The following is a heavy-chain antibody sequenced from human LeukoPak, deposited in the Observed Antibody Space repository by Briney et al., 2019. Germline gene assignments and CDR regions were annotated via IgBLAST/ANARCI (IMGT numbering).Heavy chain of an antibody. CDR2: ISGSGGST. Sequence: GGSLRLSCEASGFTFSSYAMSWVRQAPGEGLEWVSAISGSGGSTYCADSVKGPFTISRDNSKNTLYLQMNSLRAEDTAVYYCASVKWFGELLPFDYWGQGTLVTISS. V-gene: IGHV3-23*01. CDR3: ASVKWFGELLPFDY. CDR1: GFTFSSYA. J-gene: IGHJ4*02. D-gene: IGHD3-10*01.